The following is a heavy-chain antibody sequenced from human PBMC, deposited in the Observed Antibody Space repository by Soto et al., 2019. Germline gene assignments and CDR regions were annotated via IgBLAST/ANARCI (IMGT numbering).Heavy chain of an antibody. J-gene: IGHJ4*02. V-gene: IGHV3-30*03. CDR1: GFTFSSYG. CDR3: AGDSNSGSYYLDY. CDR2: ISYDGSNK. D-gene: IGHD1-26*01. Sequence: GGSLRLSCAASGFTFSSYGMHWVRQAPGKGLEWVAVISYDGSNKYYADSVKGRFTISRDNSKNTLYLQMNSLRAEDTAVYYCAGDSNSGSYYLDYWGQGTLVTVSS.